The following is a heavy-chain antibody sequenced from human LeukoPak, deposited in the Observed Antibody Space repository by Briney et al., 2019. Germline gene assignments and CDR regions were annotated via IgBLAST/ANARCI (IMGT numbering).Heavy chain of an antibody. CDR1: GYSFTSYW. Sequence: GESLKVSCKGSGYSFTSYWIGWVRQMPGKGLEWMGIIYPGDSDTRYSPSFQGQVTISADKSISTAYLQWSSLKASDTAMYYCATITTYYDILTGYYKNWFDPWGQRTLVTVSS. CDR3: ATITTYYDILTGYYKNWFDP. CDR2: IYPGDSDT. V-gene: IGHV5-51*01. J-gene: IGHJ5*02. D-gene: IGHD3-9*01.